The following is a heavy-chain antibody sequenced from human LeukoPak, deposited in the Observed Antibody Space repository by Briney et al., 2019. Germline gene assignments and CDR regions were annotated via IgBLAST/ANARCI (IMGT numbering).Heavy chain of an antibody. V-gene: IGHV1-18*01. J-gene: IGHJ3*02. Sequence: GASVTVSRTASGYTFTSYGISWVRQAPGQGLEWMGWISAYNGNTNYAQKLQGRVTMTTDTSTSTAYMELRSLRSDDTAVYYCARDSYYYDSSGYYSRDAFDIWGQGTMVTVSS. D-gene: IGHD3-22*01. CDR3: ARDSYYYDSSGYYSRDAFDI. CDR1: GYTFTSYG. CDR2: ISAYNGNT.